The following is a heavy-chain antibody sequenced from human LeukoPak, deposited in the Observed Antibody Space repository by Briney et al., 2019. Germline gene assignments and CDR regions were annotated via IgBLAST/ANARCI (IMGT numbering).Heavy chain of an antibody. V-gene: IGHV3-9*03. CDR1: GFTFDDYA. CDR3: AKGSIAAAGYNWFDT. CDR2: ISWNSGTI. D-gene: IGHD6-13*01. J-gene: IGHJ5*02. Sequence: GRSLRLSCAASGFTFDDYAMHWVRQAPGKGLEWVSGISWNSGTIGYADSVKGRFTISRDNAKNSLYVQMNSLRAEDMALYYCAKGSIAAAGYNWFDTWGQGTLVTVSS.